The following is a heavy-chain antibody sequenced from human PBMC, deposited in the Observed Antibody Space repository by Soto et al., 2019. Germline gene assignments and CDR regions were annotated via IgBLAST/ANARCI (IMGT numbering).Heavy chain of an antibody. CDR2: IKQDGSEE. V-gene: IGHV3-7*01. CDR1: GFTFSSFW. CDR3: ARDLGRTAAGYYYYYAMDV. J-gene: IGHJ6*02. Sequence: GGSLRLSCAASGFTFSSFWMNWVRQAPGKGLEWVANIKQDGSEEYFLDSVQGRFTISRDNAKNSLCLQMNSLRDEDTAVYYCARDLGRTAAGYYYYYAMDVWGQGTTVTV. D-gene: IGHD2-2*01.